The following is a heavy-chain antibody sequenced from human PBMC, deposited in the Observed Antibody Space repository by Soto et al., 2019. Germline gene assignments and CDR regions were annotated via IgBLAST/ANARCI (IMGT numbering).Heavy chain of an antibody. CDR2: ISGSGGTT. V-gene: IGHV3-23*01. J-gene: IGHJ4*02. CDR3: AKGTRLPSYCGGDCYYFDH. CDR1: GFTFSSYS. D-gene: IGHD2-21*02. Sequence: PGGSLRLSCAASGFTFSSYSMSWVRQAPGKGLEWVSGISGSGGTTYYADSVKGRFTISRDNSKNTLYLQMNSLRAEDTAVYYCAKGTRLPSYCGGDCYYFDHWGQGTLVTVSS.